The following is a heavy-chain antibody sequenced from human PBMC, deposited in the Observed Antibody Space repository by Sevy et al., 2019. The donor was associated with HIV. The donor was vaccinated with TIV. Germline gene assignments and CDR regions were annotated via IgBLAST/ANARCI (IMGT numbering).Heavy chain of an antibody. V-gene: IGHV4-39*07. CDR2: IYFTGNT. CDR3: ARDSTTRPRVLDY. D-gene: IGHD1-1*01. J-gene: IGHJ4*02. CDR1: GGSISRSSYY. Sequence: SETLSLTCTVSGGSISRSSYYWGWIRQPPGKGLEWIGNIYFTGNTDYSPSLKSRVTLSLDTSKSQFSLTLKSVTAADTAIYFCARDSTTRPRVLDYWGQGTLVTVSS.